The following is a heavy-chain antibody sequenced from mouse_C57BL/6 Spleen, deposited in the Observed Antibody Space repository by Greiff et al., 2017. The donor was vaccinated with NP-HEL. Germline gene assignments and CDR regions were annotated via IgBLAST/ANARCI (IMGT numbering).Heavy chain of an antibody. J-gene: IGHJ4*01. CDR1: GYTFTDHT. CDR3: ARWGIYDSYAMDY. CDR2: IYPRDGST. V-gene: IGHV1-78*01. Sequence: VQLQQSDAELVKPGASVKISCKVSGYTFTDHTIHWMKQRPEQGLEWIGYIYPRDGSTKYNEKFKGKATLTADKSSSTAYMQLNSLTSEDSAVYLCARWGIYDSYAMDYWGQGTSVTVSS. D-gene: IGHD1-1*01.